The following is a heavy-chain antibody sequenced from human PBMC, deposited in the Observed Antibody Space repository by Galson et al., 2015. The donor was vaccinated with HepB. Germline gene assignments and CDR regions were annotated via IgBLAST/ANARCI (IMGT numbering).Heavy chain of an antibody. V-gene: IGHV3-7*03. CDR3: ARGCQYCGTWYDFDY. CDR1: GFTFSSYW. D-gene: IGHD6-13*01. Sequence: SLRLSCAASGFTFSSYWMNWVRQVPGKGLEWVANIKHDGSEMFYVNSVKGRFTISRDNAKNSLYLQMNSLRAEDTAMYYCARGCQYCGTWYDFDYWGQGTLVTASS. CDR2: IKHDGSEM. J-gene: IGHJ4*02.